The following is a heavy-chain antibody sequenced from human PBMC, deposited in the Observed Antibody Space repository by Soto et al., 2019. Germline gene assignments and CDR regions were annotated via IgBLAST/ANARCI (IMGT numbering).Heavy chain of an antibody. D-gene: IGHD1-20*01. V-gene: IGHV4-61*01. CDR3: ARERPGITGKDGMDV. CDR2: IYYSGST. Sequence: ASETLSLTCTVSAGSVSSGSDYWSWIRQPPGKGLEWIGYIYYSGSTNYNPSLKSRVTISVDTSRNRCSLKLSSVTPADTAVYYCARERPGITGKDGMDVWGQGTTVTV. J-gene: IGHJ6*02. CDR1: AGSVSSGSDY.